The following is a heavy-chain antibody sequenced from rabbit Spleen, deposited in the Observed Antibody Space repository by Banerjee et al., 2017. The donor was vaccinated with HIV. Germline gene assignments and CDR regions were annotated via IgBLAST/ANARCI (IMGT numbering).Heavy chain of an antibody. CDR1: GIDFSSYYY. CDR3: ARGAWSTDCMNL. CDR2: IDAGSSGST. V-gene: IGHV1S40*01. J-gene: IGHJ4*01. D-gene: IGHD7-1*01. Sequence: QSVEESGGDLVKPGGTLTLTCKASGIDFSSYYYICWVRQAPGKGLEWIACIDAGSSGSTYYASWAKGRFTISRTSSTTVTLQMTSLTATDTATYFCARGAWSTDCMNLWGPGTLVTVS.